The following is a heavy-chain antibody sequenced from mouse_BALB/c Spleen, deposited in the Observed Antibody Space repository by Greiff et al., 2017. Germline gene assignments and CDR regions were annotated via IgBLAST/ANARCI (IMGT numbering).Heavy chain of an antibody. Sequence: EVKLMESGGDLVKPGGSLKLSCAASGFTFSSYAMSWVRQTPEKRLEWVASISSGGSTYYPDSVKGRFTISRDNARNILYLQMSSLRSEDTAMYYCARGDGYPLYWGQGTLVTVSA. D-gene: IGHD2-3*01. V-gene: IGHV5-6-5*01. CDR1: GFTFSSYA. CDR2: ISSGGST. CDR3: ARGDGYPLY. J-gene: IGHJ3*01.